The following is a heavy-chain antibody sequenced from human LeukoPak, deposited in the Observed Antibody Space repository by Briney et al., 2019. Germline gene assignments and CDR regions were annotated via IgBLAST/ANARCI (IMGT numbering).Heavy chain of an antibody. CDR2: ISYDGSNK. D-gene: IGHD3-22*01. V-gene: IGHV3-30-3*01. CDR3: ARDLVPAVRYSSGYYDY. Sequence: PGGSLRLSCAASGFTFNGHWMTWVRQAPGKGLEWVAVISYDGSNKYYADSVKGRFTISRDNSKNTLYLQMNSLRAEDTAVYYCARDLVPAVRYSSGYYDYWGQGTLVTVSS. J-gene: IGHJ4*02. CDR1: GFTFNGHW.